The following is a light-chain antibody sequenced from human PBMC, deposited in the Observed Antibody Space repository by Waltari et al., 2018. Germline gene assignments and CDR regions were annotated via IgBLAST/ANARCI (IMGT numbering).Light chain of an antibody. V-gene: IGLV1-44*01. J-gene: IGLJ3*02. CDR3: ASWDDSLNGHWV. CDR2: RRD. CDR1: ASNTGGNL. Sequence: QSVLTQPPSASGTPGQRVTISCSGSASNTGGNLLTSYQQLPGQAPKLLIYRRDQRPSGVPDRFSGSKTGTSASLAISGLQSDDEADYFCASWDDSLNGHWVFGGGTKVTVL.